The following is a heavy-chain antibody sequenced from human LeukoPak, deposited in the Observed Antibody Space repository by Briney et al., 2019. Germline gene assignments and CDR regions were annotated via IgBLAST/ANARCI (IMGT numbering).Heavy chain of an antibody. J-gene: IGHJ6*03. CDR2: INPNSGGT. V-gene: IGHV1-2*02. CDR3: ARGPSILRFLEWSGNYYYYMDV. CDR1: GYTFTGYY. Sequence: ASVKVSCKASGYTFTGYYMHWVRQAPGQGLEWMGWINPNSGGTNYAQKFQGRVTMTRDTSISTAYMELSRLRSDDTAVYYCARGPSILRFLEWSGNYYYYMDVWGKGTTVTVSS. D-gene: IGHD3-3*01.